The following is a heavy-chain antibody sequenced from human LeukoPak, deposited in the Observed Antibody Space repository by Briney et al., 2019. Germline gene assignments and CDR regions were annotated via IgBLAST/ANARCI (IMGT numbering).Heavy chain of an antibody. CDR3: VKVKEMSTIIDAVDI. J-gene: IGHJ3*02. CDR1: GLNFSTYA. Sequence: GGSLRLSCSASGLNFSTYAMHWVRQAPGKRLESVSGISSNGGSTLYVDSVKGRFTISRDNPKNTLHVQIISLRAEDTAVYYCVKVKEMSTIIDAVDIWGQGTMVSVSS. V-gene: IGHV3-64*05. D-gene: IGHD5-24*01. CDR2: ISSNGGST.